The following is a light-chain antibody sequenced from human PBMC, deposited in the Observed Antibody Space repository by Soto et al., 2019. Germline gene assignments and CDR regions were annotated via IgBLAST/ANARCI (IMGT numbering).Light chain of an antibody. CDR1: STDVGGFNH. CDR2: DVN. J-gene: IGLJ2*01. V-gene: IGLV2-14*03. Sequence: QSALTQPASVSGSPGQSIAISCTGTSTDVGGFNHVSWYQQHPGEAPKLLIYDVNNRPSGVSDRFSGSKSGNTASLTISGRQADDEADYHCSSFSTLSTFAFGGRTKLTVL. CDR3: SSFSTLSTFA.